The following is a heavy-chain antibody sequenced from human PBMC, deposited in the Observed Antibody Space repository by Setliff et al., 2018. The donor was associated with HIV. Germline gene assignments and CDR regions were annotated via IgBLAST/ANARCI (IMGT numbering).Heavy chain of an antibody. CDR1: GFTFSSYW. CDR2: INSDGSST. CDR3: ARGDSGSYFSDY. V-gene: IGHV3-74*01. D-gene: IGHD1-26*01. J-gene: IGHJ4*02. Sequence: GGSLRLSCAASGFTFSSYWMHWVRQAPGKGLVWVSRINSDGSSTTYADSVKGRFTISRDNAKNTLYLQMNSLRAEDTAVYYCARGDSGSYFSDYWGQGTLVTVSS.